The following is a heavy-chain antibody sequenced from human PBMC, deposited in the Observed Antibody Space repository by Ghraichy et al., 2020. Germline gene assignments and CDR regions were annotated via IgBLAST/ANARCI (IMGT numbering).Heavy chain of an antibody. J-gene: IGHJ5*02. CDR2: IYYSGST. D-gene: IGHD2-15*01. CDR1: GGSVSSGSYY. V-gene: IGHV4-61*01. CDR3: ARIQSVVVAAIST. Sequence: SETLSLTCTVSGGSVSSGSYYWSWIRQPPGKGLEWIGYIYYSGSTNYNPSLKSRVTISVDTSKNQFSLKLSSVTAADTAVYYCARIQSVVVAAISTWGQGTLVTVSS.